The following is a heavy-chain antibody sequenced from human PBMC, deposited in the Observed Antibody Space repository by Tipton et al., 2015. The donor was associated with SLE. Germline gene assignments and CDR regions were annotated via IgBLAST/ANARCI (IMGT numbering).Heavy chain of an antibody. CDR1: GFTFSDYY. CDR3: ARGPRYCTNDVCYTPEDY. D-gene: IGHD2-8*01. CDR2: ISSSSSYT. V-gene: IGHV3-11*06. Sequence: SLRLSCAASGFTFSDYYMSWIRQAPGKGLEWVSYISSSSSYTNYADSVKGRFTISRDNAKNSLYLQMNSLRAEDAAVYYCARGPRYCTNDVCYTPEDYWGQGTLVTVSS. J-gene: IGHJ4*02.